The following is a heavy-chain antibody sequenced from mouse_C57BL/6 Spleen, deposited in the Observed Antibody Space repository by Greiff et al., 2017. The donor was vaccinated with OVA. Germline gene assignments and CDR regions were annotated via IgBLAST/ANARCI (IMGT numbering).Heavy chain of an antibody. D-gene: IGHD1-1*01. J-gene: IGHJ4*01. Sequence: QVQLQQSGAELARPGASVKLSCKASGYTFTSYGISWVKQRTGQGLEWIGEIYPRSGNTYYNEKFKGQATLTADKSSSTAYMELRSLTSDDSAVYFCSIYYYGSSGAMDYWGQGTSVTVSS. V-gene: IGHV1-81*01. CDR2: IYPRSGNT. CDR1: GYTFTSYG. CDR3: SIYYYGSSGAMDY.